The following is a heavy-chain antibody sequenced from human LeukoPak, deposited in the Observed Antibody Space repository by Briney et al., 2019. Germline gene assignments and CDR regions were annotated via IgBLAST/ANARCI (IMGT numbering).Heavy chain of an antibody. J-gene: IGHJ4*02. D-gene: IGHD1-26*01. CDR3: ARSRWYSGSYPFDY. CDR1: KFTFSHYG. Sequence: GGSLRLSCTASKFTFSHYGMQWVRQAPGKGLEWVSVIYSGGSTYYADSVKGRFTISRDNSKNTLYLQMNSLRAEDTAVYYCARSRWYSGSYPFDYWGQGTLVTVSS. V-gene: IGHV3-53*01. CDR2: IYSGGST.